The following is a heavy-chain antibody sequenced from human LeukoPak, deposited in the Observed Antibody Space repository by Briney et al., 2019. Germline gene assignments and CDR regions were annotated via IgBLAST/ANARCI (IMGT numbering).Heavy chain of an antibody. CDR1: GYSISSTYY. V-gene: IGHV4-39*01. CDR2: IYYSGST. J-gene: IGHJ4*02. CDR3: ARPQLLWFGESHFDY. D-gene: IGHD3-10*01. Sequence: SETLSLTCTVSGYSISSTYYWGWIRQPPGKGLEWIGSIYYSGSTYYNPSLKSRVTISVDTSKNQFSLKLSSVTAADTAVYYCARPQLLWFGESHFDYWGQGTLVTVSS.